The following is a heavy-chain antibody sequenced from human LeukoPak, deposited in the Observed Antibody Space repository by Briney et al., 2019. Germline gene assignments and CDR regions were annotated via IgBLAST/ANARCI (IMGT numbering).Heavy chain of an antibody. V-gene: IGHV1-18*01. CDR2: ISAYNGNT. D-gene: IGHD3-22*01. J-gene: IGHJ5*02. Sequence: ASVKVSCKASGYTFTSYGIIWVRQAPGQGLEWMGWISAYNGNTNYAQKLQGRVTMTTDTSTSTAYMELRSLRSDDTAVYYCARAATHYYDSSGYYIGETYNWFDPWGQGTLVTVSS. CDR1: GYTFTSYG. CDR3: ARAATHYYDSSGYYIGETYNWFDP.